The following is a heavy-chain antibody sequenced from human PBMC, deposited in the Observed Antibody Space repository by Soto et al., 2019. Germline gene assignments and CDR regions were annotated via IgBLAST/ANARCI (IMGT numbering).Heavy chain of an antibody. D-gene: IGHD1-26*01. J-gene: IGHJ4*02. Sequence: GGSLRLSCAASGFTCSSYGMHWGRQAPGKGLEWVAVISYDGSNKYYADSVKGRFTISRDNSKNTLYLQMNSLRAEDTAVYYCAKDRVVGATILHFDYWGQGTLVTVSS. CDR1: GFTCSSYG. CDR2: ISYDGSNK. V-gene: IGHV3-30*18. CDR3: AKDRVVGATILHFDY.